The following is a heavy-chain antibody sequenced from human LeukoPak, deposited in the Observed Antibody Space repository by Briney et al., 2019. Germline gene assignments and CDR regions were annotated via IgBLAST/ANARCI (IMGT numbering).Heavy chain of an antibody. CDR2: ISYDGSNK. J-gene: IGHJ4*02. Sequence: GRSLRLSCAASGFTFSSYAMHWVRQAPGKGLEWVAVISYDGSNKYYADSVKGRFTISRDNSKNTLYLQMNSLRAEDTAVYYCAKGLRGSSGWYGDYWGQGTLDTVSS. CDR3: AKGLRGSSGWYGDY. CDR1: GFTFSSYA. V-gene: IGHV3-30*04. D-gene: IGHD6-19*01.